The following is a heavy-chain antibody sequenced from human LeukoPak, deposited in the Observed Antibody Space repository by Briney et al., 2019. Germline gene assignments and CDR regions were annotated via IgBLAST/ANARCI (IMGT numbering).Heavy chain of an antibody. J-gene: IGHJ4*02. V-gene: IGHV4-34*01. CDR2: INHSGST. CDR1: GGSFSGYY. Sequence: SETLSLTCAVYGGSFSGYYWSWIRQPPGKGLERIGEINHSGSTNYNPSLKSRVTISVDTSKNQFSRKLSCVTAADTAVYYCARAGVVTMVRGVISYWGQGTLVTVSS. CDR3: ARAGVVTMVRGVISY. D-gene: IGHD3-10*01.